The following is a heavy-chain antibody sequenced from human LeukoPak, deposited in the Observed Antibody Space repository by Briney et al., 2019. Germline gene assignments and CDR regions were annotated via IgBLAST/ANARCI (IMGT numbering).Heavy chain of an antibody. CDR2: IRFDGGHK. CDR1: GFTFSNYG. Sequence: GGSLRLSCAASGFTFSNYGMFWVRQAPGKGLDWVSFIRFDGGHKYYADSVKGRFTISRDNSKNTVYLQMDSLRAEDTAVYYCAKTIGGAIDYWGQGTLVTVSS. V-gene: IGHV3-30*02. D-gene: IGHD3-16*01. CDR3: AKTIGGAIDY. J-gene: IGHJ4*02.